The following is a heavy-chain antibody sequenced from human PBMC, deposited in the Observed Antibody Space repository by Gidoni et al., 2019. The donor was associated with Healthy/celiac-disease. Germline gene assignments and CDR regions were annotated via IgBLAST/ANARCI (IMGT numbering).Heavy chain of an antibody. V-gene: IGHV3-23*01. CDR3: AKALSVPAAIEGY. Sequence: EVQLLESGGGLVPPGGSLRLSCAASGFTFSSYAISGVRQAPGKGLEWVSAISGSGGSTYYADSVKGRFTISRDNSKNTLYLQMNSLRAEDTAVYYCAKALSVPAAIEGYWGQGTLVTVSS. CDR2: ISGSGGST. D-gene: IGHD2-2*01. J-gene: IGHJ4*02. CDR1: GFTFSSYA.